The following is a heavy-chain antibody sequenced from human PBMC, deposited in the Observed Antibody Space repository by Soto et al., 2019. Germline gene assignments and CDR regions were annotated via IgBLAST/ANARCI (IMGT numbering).Heavy chain of an antibody. J-gene: IGHJ4*02. Sequence: PSETLSLTCTFSGDSISSSTYYWGWIRQPPGKGLEWIGSMFYSGNTYYNPSLKSRVTLSINTSKNQFSLKLNSVTAADTAVYYCVSPEGYYDSSGYTLDYWGQGTLVTVSS. V-gene: IGHV4-39*01. CDR1: GDSISSSTYY. D-gene: IGHD3-22*01. CDR3: VSPEGYYDSSGYTLDY. CDR2: MFYSGNT.